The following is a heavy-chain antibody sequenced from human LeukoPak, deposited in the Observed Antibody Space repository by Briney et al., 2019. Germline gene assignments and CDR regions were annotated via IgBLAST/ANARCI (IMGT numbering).Heavy chain of an antibody. V-gene: IGHV4-4*07. Sequence: PSETLSLTCTVSGGSISSYYWSWIRQPAGKGLEWIGRIYTSGSTDYNPSLKSRVTISVDTSKNQFSLKLSSVTAADTAVYYCATGSPLPLDFWGQGTLVTVSS. D-gene: IGHD1-1*01. CDR2: IYTSGST. CDR1: GGSISSYY. J-gene: IGHJ4*02. CDR3: ATGSPLPLDF.